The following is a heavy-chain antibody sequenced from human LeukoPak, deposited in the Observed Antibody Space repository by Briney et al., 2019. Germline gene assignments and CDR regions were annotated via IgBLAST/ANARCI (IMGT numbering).Heavy chain of an antibody. CDR2: INNDGHST. CDR1: EFTFSRYW. D-gene: IGHD1/OR15-1a*01. Sequence: GGSLRLSCAASEFTFSRYWMPWVRQAPGKGLVWVSHINNDGHSTGYADSVKGRFTISRDNAKNTLYLQMNSLRAEDTAVYYCACQTTYDYYYMDVWGKGTTVTVSS. V-gene: IGHV3-74*01. CDR3: ACQTTYDYYYMDV. J-gene: IGHJ6*03.